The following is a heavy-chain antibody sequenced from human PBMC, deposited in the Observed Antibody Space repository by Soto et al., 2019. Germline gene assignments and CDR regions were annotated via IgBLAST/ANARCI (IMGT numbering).Heavy chain of an antibody. Sequence: GGSLRLSCAASGFTFSNYAMNWVRQAPGKGLEWVSAISGGGGSPYYADSVKGRFTISRDNSKNTLSLQVNSLRAEDTAIYYCAKGTLVAPRAFDYWGQGTLVTVSS. V-gene: IGHV3-23*01. CDR3: AKGTLVAPRAFDY. CDR1: GFTFSNYA. CDR2: ISGGGGSP. D-gene: IGHD2-21*01. J-gene: IGHJ4*02.